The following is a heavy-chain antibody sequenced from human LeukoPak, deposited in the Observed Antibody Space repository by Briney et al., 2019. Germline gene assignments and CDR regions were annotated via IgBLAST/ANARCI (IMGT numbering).Heavy chain of an antibody. CDR1: GGTFSSYA. Sequence: SVKVSCKASGGTFSSYAISWVRQAPGQGLEWMGGIIPIFGTANYAQKFQSRVTITADESTSTAYMELSSLRSEDTAVYYCASGGSGYESNGYWGQGTLVTVSS. V-gene: IGHV1-69*13. CDR3: ASGGSGYESNGY. D-gene: IGHD5-12*01. J-gene: IGHJ4*02. CDR2: IIPIFGTA.